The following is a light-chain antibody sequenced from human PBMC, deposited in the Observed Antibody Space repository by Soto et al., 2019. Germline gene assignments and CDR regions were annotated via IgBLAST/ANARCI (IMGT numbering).Light chain of an antibody. CDR3: QQYNTWPPWT. CDR2: GAS. V-gene: IGKV3-15*01. CDR1: QSVSSN. Sequence: IVMKPSPATLSLSPGERANLSCRASQSVSSNLAWYQQKPGQAPRLPIYGASTRATGIPARFSGSGSGTEFILTISSLQSEDFAVYYCQQYNTWPPWTFGQGTKVDI. J-gene: IGKJ1*01.